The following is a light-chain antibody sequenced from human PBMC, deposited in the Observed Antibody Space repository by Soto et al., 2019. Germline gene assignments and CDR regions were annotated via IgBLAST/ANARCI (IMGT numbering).Light chain of an antibody. Sequence: DIVMTQSPDSLAVSLGERATINSKSSQSVLYSSNNKNYLAWYQQRPGRPPKLLIYWASTRESGVPDRFSGSGSGTDFTLTITSLQAVDVAVYYCQQYESTPPTFGQGTKLEIK. J-gene: IGKJ2*01. V-gene: IGKV4-1*01. CDR3: QQYESTPPT. CDR2: WAS. CDR1: QSVLYSSNNKNY.